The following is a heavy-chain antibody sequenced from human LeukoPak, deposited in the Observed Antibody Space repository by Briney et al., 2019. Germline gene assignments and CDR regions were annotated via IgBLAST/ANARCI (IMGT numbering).Heavy chain of an antibody. CDR1: GYTFTNNY. CDR2: IYPRDGST. D-gene: IGHD2-21*01. CDR3: AKTSSIWNFDY. J-gene: IGHJ4*02. Sequence: GASVKVSCKASGYTFTNNYLHWVRQAPGQGLEWMGMIYPRDGSTSYAQNFQGRVTVTRDTSTTTVHMELRGLRSEDTAVYYCAKTSSIWNFDYWGQGTLVTVSS. V-gene: IGHV1-46*01.